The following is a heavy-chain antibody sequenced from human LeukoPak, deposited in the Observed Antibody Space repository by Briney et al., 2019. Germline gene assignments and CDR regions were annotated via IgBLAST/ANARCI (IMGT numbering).Heavy chain of an antibody. D-gene: IGHD1-26*01. CDR1: GFTFSSYG. CDR3: AKDIGATTAFDY. J-gene: IGHJ4*02. CDR2: IRYDGSNK. V-gene: IGHV3-30*02. Sequence: PGGYLRLSCAASGFTFSSYGMHWVRQAPGKGLEWVAFIRYDGSNKYYADSVKGRFTISRDNSKNTLYLQMNSLRAEDTAVYYCAKDIGATTAFDYWGQGTLVTVSS.